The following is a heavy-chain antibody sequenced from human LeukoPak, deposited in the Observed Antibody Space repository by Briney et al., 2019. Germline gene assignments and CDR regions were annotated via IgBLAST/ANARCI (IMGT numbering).Heavy chain of an antibody. CDR3: ARSSSNLRYYYYMDV. V-gene: IGHV5-51*01. Sequence: GESLKISCKGSGYSFTSYWIGWVRQMPGKGLEWMGIIYPGDSDTRYSPSFQGQVTISADKSISTASLQWSSLQASDTAMSYCARSSSNLRYYYYMDVWGKGTTVTVSS. J-gene: IGHJ6*03. CDR1: GYSFTSYW. CDR2: IYPGDSDT. D-gene: IGHD2-2*01.